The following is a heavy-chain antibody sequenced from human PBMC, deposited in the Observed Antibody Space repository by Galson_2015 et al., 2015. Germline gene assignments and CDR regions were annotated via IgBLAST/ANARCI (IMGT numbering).Heavy chain of an antibody. V-gene: IGHV3-15*01. CDR3: TTVPPIPS. J-gene: IGHJ1*01. CDR2: IKTKADGGTT. CDR1: GFTFTNAW. Sequence: SLRLSCAASGFTFTNAWMTWVRQGPGKGPEWVGHIKTKADGGTTAYAAPVKGRFTISRNDSEDTLYLQMNSLKAEDTAIYYCTTVPPIPSWGQGTLVTVSS.